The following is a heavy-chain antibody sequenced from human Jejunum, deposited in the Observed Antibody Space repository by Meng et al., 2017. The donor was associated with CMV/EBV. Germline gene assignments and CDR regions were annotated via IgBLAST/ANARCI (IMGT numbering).Heavy chain of an antibody. J-gene: IGHJ4*01. V-gene: IGHV3-74*01. CDR1: GFGFGYYW. Sequence: LCCAASGFGFGYYWMHWVRQAPGKGLEWVSRINIDGTFRRYADSVEGRCTVSRDNAKNMLYLEINSLRAEDTAVYYCARENNGPEEYWGQGTLVTVSS. D-gene: IGHD1-14*01. CDR3: ARENNGPEEY. CDR2: INIDGTFR.